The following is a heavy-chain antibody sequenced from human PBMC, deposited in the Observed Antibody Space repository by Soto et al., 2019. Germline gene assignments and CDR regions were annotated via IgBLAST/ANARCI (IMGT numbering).Heavy chain of an antibody. V-gene: IGHV4-39*01. CDR2: IYYSGST. CDR3: AGYCSGGSCYGYDAFDI. Sequence: SETLSLTCTVSGGSISSSSYYWGWIRQPPGKGLEWIGSIYYSGSTYYNPSLKSRVTISVDTSKNQFSLKLSSVTAADTAVYYCAGYCSGGSCYGYDAFDIWGQGTMVT. CDR1: GGSISSSSYY. J-gene: IGHJ3*02. D-gene: IGHD2-15*01.